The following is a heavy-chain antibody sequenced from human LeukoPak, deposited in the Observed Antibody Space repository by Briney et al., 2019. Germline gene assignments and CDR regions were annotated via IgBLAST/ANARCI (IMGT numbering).Heavy chain of an antibody. J-gene: IGHJ6*03. CDR1: GFTFSDYN. D-gene: IGHD1-26*01. CDR3: ARDPYTGSYENYYYYNMDV. CDR2: ISRSGSTK. V-gene: IGHV3-11*01. Sequence: PGGSLRLSCAASGFTFSDYNMRWIRQAPGKGLEWVSSISRSGSTKYYADSVKGRFTISRDNAKNSLYLQMNSLRAEDTALYYCARDPYTGSYENYYYYNMDVWGKGTTVTVSS.